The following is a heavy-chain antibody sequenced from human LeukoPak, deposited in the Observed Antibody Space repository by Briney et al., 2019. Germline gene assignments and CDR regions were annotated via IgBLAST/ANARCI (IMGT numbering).Heavy chain of an antibody. D-gene: IGHD1-1*01. CDR2: IKQDGSEK. CDR1: GFTFSSYW. J-gene: IGHJ6*02. Sequence: PGGSLRPSCAASGFTFSSYWMSWVRQAPGKGLEWVANIKQDGSEKYYVDSVKGRFTISRDNAKNSLYLQMNSLRAEDTAVYYCARDHRDNTYYYYGMDVWGQGTTVTVSS. V-gene: IGHV3-7*01. CDR3: ARDHRDNTYYYYGMDV.